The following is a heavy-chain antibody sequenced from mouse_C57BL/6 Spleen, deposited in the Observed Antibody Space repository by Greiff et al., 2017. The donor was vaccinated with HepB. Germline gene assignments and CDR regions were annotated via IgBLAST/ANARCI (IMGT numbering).Heavy chain of an antibody. J-gene: IGHJ4*01. Sequence: QVQLKQPGAELVMPGASVKLSCKASGYTFTSYWMHWVKQRPGQGLEWIGEIDPSDSYNNYNQKFKGKSTLTVDKSSSTAYMQLSSLTSDDSAVYYCARGGNSMDYWGQGTSVTVSS. CDR1: GYTFTSYW. V-gene: IGHV1-69*01. CDR2: IDPSDSYN. CDR3: ARGGNSMDY.